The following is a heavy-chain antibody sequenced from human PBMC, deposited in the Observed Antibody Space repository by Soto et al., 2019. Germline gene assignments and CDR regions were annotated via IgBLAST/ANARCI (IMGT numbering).Heavy chain of an antibody. CDR3: ARHGLTAYMAYYFDF. Sequence: SETLSLTCTVSGGSISSPHDYWGWIRKSPGRGLEWIGSIYYTGSSYYNPSLKSRITVSVDTSKNQFSLNLTSVTAADTALYYCARHGLTAYMAYYFDFWGQGTQVTVSS. J-gene: IGHJ4*02. D-gene: IGHD3-16*01. V-gene: IGHV4-39*01. CDR2: IYYTGSS. CDR1: GGSISSPHDY.